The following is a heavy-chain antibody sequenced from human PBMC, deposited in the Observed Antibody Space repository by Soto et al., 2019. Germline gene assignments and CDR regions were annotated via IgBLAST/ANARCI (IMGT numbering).Heavy chain of an antibody. J-gene: IGHJ4*02. D-gene: IGHD6-13*01. CDR1: GFTFSSYA. CDR2: VSGSGDIT. CDR3: AKGEDISSWYYFDY. V-gene: IGHV3-23*01. Sequence: EVQLLESGGGLVQPGGSLRLSCAASGFTFSSYAMSWVRQAPGKGLEWVSAVSGSGDITYYADSVMGRFTISRDNSKNTLFLQMNGLRAEDTAVYYCAKGEDISSWYYFDYWGQGTLVTVSS.